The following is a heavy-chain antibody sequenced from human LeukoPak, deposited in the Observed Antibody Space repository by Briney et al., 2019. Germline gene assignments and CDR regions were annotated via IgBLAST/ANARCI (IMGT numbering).Heavy chain of an antibody. V-gene: IGHV3-21*01. D-gene: IGHD7-27*01. CDR3: ARDFVTGDDAFDI. J-gene: IGHJ3*02. CDR1: GIVFSNTA. CDR2: ISGGGERT. Sequence: GGSLRLSCAASGIVFSNTAMNWARQSPGRGLEWISAISGGGERTFYADSVKGRFTISRDNAKNSLYLQMNSLRAEDTAVYYCARDFVTGDDAFDIWGQGTVVTVSS.